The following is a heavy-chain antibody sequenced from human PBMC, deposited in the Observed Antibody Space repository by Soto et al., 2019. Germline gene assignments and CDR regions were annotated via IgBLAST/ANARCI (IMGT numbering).Heavy chain of an antibody. CDR2: IWYDGTQK. CDR3: ARAGGTTVTGLWHFDS. J-gene: IGHJ4*02. Sequence: PGGSLRLSCEASGFTFNTYSMHWVRQPPGKGLEWLAAIWYDGTQKYYADSVKGRFIISRDNSKKTLYLEMNSLRDEDTAVYYCARAGGTTVTGLWHFDSWGQGTLVTVSS. CDR1: GFTFNTYS. D-gene: IGHD4-17*01. V-gene: IGHV3-33*08.